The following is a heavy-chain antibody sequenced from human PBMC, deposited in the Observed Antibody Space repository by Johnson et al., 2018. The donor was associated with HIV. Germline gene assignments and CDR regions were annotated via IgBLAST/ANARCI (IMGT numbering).Heavy chain of an antibody. Sequence: QMLLVESGGGVVQPGRSLRLSCAASGFTFSSYAMHWVHQAPGKGLEWVAVIPYDGSNKYYADSVKGRFTISRDNSKNTLYLQMNSLRAEDTAVYYCARVPPWALGATGWLDAFDIWGQGTMVTVSS. V-gene: IGHV3-30*04. CDR2: IPYDGSNK. CDR3: ARVPPWALGATGWLDAFDI. D-gene: IGHD1-26*01. J-gene: IGHJ3*02. CDR1: GFTFSSYA.